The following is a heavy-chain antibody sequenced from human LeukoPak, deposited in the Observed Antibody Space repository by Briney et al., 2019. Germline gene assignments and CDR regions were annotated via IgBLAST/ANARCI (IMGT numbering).Heavy chain of an antibody. V-gene: IGHV4-39*01. CDR3: ARLSNIAVAGDY. CDR1: GDSISNNNSY. Sequence: SETLSLTCTVSGDSISNNNSYWGWIRQPPGKGLEWIGSIYYSGSTYYNPSLKSRVTISVDTSKNQFSLKLSSVTAADTAVYYCARLSNIAVAGDYWGQGTLVTVSS. J-gene: IGHJ4*02. D-gene: IGHD6-19*01. CDR2: IYYSGST.